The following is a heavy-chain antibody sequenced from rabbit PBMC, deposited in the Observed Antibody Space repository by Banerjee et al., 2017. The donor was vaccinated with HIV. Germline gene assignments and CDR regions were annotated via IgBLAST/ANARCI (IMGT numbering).Heavy chain of an antibody. CDR2: INTSSGNI. CDR3: ARDLAGVIGGNFNL. D-gene: IGHD4-1*01. Sequence: QQQLEESGGGLVKPGGTLTLTCKASGIDFSSYYYMCWVSQAPGKGREWIGCINTSSGNIVYASWAKGRFTISKTSSTTVTLQMTSLTAADTATYFCARDLAGVIGGNFNLWGPGTLVTVS. V-gene: IGHV1S45*01. J-gene: IGHJ4*01. CDR1: GIDFSSYYY.